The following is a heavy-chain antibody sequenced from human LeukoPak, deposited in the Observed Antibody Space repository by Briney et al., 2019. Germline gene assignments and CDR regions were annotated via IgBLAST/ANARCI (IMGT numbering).Heavy chain of an antibody. Sequence: SETQSLTCTVSGGSISSYYWSWIRQPPGKGLEWIGYIYYSGSTNYNPSLKSRVSISVDTSKNQFSLKLSSVTAADTAVYYCARDGWNYPNWFDPWGQGTLVTVSS. V-gene: IGHV4-59*01. CDR3: ARDGWNYPNWFDP. CDR2: IYYSGST. CDR1: GGSISSYY. J-gene: IGHJ5*02. D-gene: IGHD1-7*01.